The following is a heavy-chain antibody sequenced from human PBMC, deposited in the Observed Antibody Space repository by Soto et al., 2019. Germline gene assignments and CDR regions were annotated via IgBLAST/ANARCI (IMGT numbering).Heavy chain of an antibody. D-gene: IGHD3-16*01. J-gene: IGHJ4*02. CDR2: IWHDGGNK. CDR1: GFTFSSYG. Sequence: GGSLRLSCAASGFTFSSYGIHWVRQAPGKGLEWVAFIWHDGGNKFYAESVKGRFTISRDNSKNTLYLQMTSLSAEDTAMYYCARDGDVNTGFGKDYWGQGTLVTVSS. CDR3: ARDGDVNTGFGKDY. V-gene: IGHV3-33*01.